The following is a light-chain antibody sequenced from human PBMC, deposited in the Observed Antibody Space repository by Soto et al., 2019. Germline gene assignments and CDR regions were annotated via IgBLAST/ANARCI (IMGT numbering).Light chain of an antibody. CDR2: GAS. J-gene: IGKJ4*01. CDR3: QQYGNSPLT. V-gene: IGKV3-20*01. CDR1: QSVNNNW. Sequence: EIVLTQSPGTLSLSPGESATLSCRASQSVNNNWLAWYQHQPGQAPRLLIYGASSRANGIPDRFSGSGSGTDFTLIISSLEPEDFAVYSCQQYGNSPLTFGMGTKVEIK.